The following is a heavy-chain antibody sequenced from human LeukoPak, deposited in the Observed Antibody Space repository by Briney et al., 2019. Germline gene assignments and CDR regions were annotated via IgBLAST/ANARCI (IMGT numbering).Heavy chain of an antibody. D-gene: IGHD1-7*01. CDR2: INDSGTI. Sequence: SETLSLTCTVSGGSLSSSSYYWSWIRQPPGKGLEWIGEINDSGTINYNPSLLSRVTVSMDTSKNHFSLRLTSVTATDTAVYYCARRWNYGRNYYIDVWGNGATVSVSS. J-gene: IGHJ6*03. CDR1: GGSLSSSSYY. V-gene: IGHV4-39*02. CDR3: ARRWNYGRNYYIDV.